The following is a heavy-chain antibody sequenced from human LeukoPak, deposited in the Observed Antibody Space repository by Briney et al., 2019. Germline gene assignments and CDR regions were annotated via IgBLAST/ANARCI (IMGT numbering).Heavy chain of an antibody. CDR2: INSDGSST. CDR1: GFTFSSYW. J-gene: IGHJ4*02. CDR3: ATSTYCSGGSCYSRTFQY. V-gene: IGHV3-74*01. Sequence: PGGSLRLSCAASGFTFSSYWMHWVRQAPGKELVWVSRINSDGSSTNYADSVKGRFTISRDNAKNTLYLQMNSLRAEDTAVYYCATSTYCSGGSCYSRTFQYWGQGTLVTVSS. D-gene: IGHD2-15*01.